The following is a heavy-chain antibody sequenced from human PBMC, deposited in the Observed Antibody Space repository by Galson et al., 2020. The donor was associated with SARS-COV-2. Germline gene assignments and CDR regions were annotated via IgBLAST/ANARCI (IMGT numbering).Heavy chain of an antibody. CDR1: GYTFTSYG. V-gene: IGHV1-18*01. Sequence: GESLKISCKASGYTFTSYGFIWVRQAPGQGLEWMGWISAYNGDAKYAQRLQGRVTMTTDTSTSSAYMELRSLRSDDTAVYYCARDSHSTTWYAGLRFDYWGQGTLVTVSS. J-gene: IGHJ4*02. CDR2: ISAYNGDA. CDR3: ARDSHSTTWYAGLRFDY. D-gene: IGHD6-13*01.